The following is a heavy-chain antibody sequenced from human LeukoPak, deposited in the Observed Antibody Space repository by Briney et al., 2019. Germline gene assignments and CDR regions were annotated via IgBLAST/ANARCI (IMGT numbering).Heavy chain of an antibody. CDR2: MNPNSGNT. V-gene: IGHV1-8*01. Sequence: GASVKVSCKASGYTFTSYDINWVRQATGQGLEWMGWMNPNSGNTGYAQKFQGRVTMTRNTSISTAYMELSSLRAEDTAVYYCAKDFDGSTWFGRNYMDVWGKGTTVTGSS. D-gene: IGHD6-13*01. J-gene: IGHJ6*03. CDR1: GYTFTSYD. CDR3: AKDFDGSTWFGRNYMDV.